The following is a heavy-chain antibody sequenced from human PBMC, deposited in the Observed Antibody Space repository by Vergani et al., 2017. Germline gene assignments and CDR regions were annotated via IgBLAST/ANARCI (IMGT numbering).Heavy chain of an antibody. CDR2: ISHSGST. Sequence: QVQLQESGPGLVKPPGTLSLTCAVSGDSFRSNKWWTWVRQSPGKNLEWIGEISHSGSTNYNPSLKGRVTLSLYTSKNQFSLRLSSVTAADTAVYYCARDPKSYCSGGSCFSVWGAFDIWGRGTTVTVSS. CDR1: GDSFRSNKW. J-gene: IGHJ3*02. D-gene: IGHD2-15*01. V-gene: IGHV4-4*03. CDR3: ARDPKSYCSGGSCFSVWGAFDI.